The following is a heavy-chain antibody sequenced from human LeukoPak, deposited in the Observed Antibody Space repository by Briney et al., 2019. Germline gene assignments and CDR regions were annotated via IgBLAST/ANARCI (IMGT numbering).Heavy chain of an antibody. CDR3: AREGSVGYCSSTSCRNWFDP. D-gene: IGHD2-2*01. V-gene: IGHV3-48*01. CDR1: GFTFSSYS. Sequence: GGSLRLSCAASGFTFSSYSMNWVRQAPGKGLEWVSYISSSSSTIYYADSVKGRFTISRDNAKNSLYLQMNSLRAEDTAVYYCAREGSVGYCSSTSCRNWFDPWGQGTLVTVSS. CDR2: ISSSSSTI. J-gene: IGHJ5*02.